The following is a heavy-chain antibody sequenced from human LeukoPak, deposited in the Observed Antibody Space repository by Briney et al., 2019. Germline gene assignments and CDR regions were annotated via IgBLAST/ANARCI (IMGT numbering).Heavy chain of an antibody. CDR2: ISYDGSNK. CDR1: GFMFSSYG. V-gene: IGHV3-30*18. Sequence: GGSLRLSCAASGFMFSSYGMHWVRQAPGKGLEWVAVISYDGSNKYYADSVKGRFTISRDNSKNTLYLQMNSLRAEDTAVYYCAKAPPYSSGWLNCFDPWGQGTLVTVSS. CDR3: AKAPPYSSGWLNCFDP. J-gene: IGHJ5*02. D-gene: IGHD6-19*01.